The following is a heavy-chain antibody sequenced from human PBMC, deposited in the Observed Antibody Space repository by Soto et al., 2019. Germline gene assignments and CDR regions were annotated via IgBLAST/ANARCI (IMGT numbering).Heavy chain of an antibody. V-gene: IGHV4-4*07. CDR3: AGIGEDIYYGMDV. J-gene: IGHJ6*02. CDR2: IYTSGST. CDR1: GGSFRSYY. Sequence: QVQLQESGPGLVKSSETLSLTCTVFGGSFRSYYWNWIRQPAGKGLEWIGRIYTSGSTNYNPSLKSRVTMLVDTSKNEFSLKLISVTAADTAVYYCAGIGEDIYYGMDVWGQGTTVTVSS. D-gene: IGHD2-15*01.